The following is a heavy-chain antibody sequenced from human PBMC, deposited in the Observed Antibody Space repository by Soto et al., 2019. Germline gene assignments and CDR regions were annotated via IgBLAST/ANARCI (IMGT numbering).Heavy chain of an antibody. CDR3: ARGRQSDDNYSGDWFDL. CDR2: IYPGDSDT. V-gene: IGHV5-51*01. CDR1: GYSFTNFW. J-gene: IGHJ5*02. D-gene: IGHD1-26*01. Sequence: GESLKISCQASGYSFTNFWIGWVRQMPGKGLEWMGIIYPGDSDTRYSPSFQGQATMSADKSISTAYLQWSSLKASDTAIYYCARGRQSDDNYSGDWFDLWGQGTLVTVYS.